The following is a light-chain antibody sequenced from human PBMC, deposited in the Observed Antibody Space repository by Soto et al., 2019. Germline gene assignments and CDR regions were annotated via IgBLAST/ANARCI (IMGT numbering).Light chain of an antibody. CDR3: NAQADNGKHV. Sequence: QSALTQPPSASGSPGQSVTISCTGTSNDVGHSSFISWYQQHPGKAPKLIIYEVSNRPSGVPDRFSGSKSGNTASLSVSGLQDEDEADYFCNAQADNGKHVFGTGTKVTVL. CDR2: EVS. V-gene: IGLV2-8*01. J-gene: IGLJ1*01. CDR1: SNDVGHSSF.